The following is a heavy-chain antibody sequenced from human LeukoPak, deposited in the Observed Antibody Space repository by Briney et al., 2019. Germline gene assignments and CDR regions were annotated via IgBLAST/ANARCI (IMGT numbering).Heavy chain of an antibody. D-gene: IGHD3-9*01. V-gene: IGHV4-38-2*02. CDR2: IYHSGST. Sequence: SETLSLTCTVSGYSISSGYYWGWIRQPPGKGLEWIGTIYHSGSTNYNPSLKSRVTISVDTSKNQFSLKLSSVTAADTAVYYCARGYDILDVWGKGTTVTISS. CDR3: ARGYDILDV. J-gene: IGHJ6*04. CDR1: GYSISSGYY.